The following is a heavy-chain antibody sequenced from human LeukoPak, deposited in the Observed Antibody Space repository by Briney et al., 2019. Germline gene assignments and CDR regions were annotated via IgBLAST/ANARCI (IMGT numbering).Heavy chain of an antibody. CDR3: ARGYDSSGYYPLHFDY. J-gene: IGHJ4*02. V-gene: IGHV4-31*03. CDR2: IYYSGST. D-gene: IGHD3-22*01. Sequence: SETLSLTCSVSCGSISSGGYHWSWIRQHPGKGLEWFGYIYYSGSTYYNPSLKSRVTISVDTSKNQFSLKLSSVTAADTAVYYCARGYDSSGYYPLHFDYWGQGTLVTVSS. CDR1: CGSISSGGYH.